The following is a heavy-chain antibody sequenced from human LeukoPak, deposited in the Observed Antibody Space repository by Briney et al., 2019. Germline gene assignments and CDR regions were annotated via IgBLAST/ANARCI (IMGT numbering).Heavy chain of an antibody. CDR3: ARDLIAARHNMDV. CDR2: ISAYNGNT. Sequence: ASVKVSCKASGYTFTSYGISWVRQAPGQGLEWMGWISAYNGNTNYAQKLQGRVTMTTDTSTSTAYVELRSLRSDDTAVYYCARDLIAARHNMDVWGKGTTVTVSS. CDR1: GYTFTSYG. J-gene: IGHJ6*03. D-gene: IGHD6-6*01. V-gene: IGHV1-18*01.